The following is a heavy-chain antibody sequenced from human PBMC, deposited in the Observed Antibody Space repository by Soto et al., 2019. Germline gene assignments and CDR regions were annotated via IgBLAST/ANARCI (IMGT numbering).Heavy chain of an antibody. D-gene: IGHD5-12*01. CDR2: SSGSGGDK. CDR3: AGPEYSSQEW. CDR1: GFTFSSFA. V-gene: IGHV3-23*01. Sequence: EVQLLESGGGLVQPGGSLRLSCAASGFTFSSFALSWVRQAPGKGLQWVSASSGSGGDKDYADSVKGRFTISRDNSKKTMFLQMKRLRAEDTAKYDCAGPEYSSQEWWGQGTLVTVSS. J-gene: IGHJ4*02.